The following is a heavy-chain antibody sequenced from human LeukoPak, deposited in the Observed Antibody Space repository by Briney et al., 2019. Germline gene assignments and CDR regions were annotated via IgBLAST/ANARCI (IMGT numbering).Heavy chain of an antibody. CDR2: IYYSGST. J-gene: IGHJ6*02. D-gene: IGHD1-26*01. V-gene: IGHV4-59*01. CDR1: GGSISSYY. Sequence: SETLSLTCTVSGGSISSYYWSWIRQPPGKGLEWIGYIYYSGSTNYNPSLKSRVTISVDTSKNQFSLKLSSVTAADTAVYYCASGDIVGVNWGVYYYGMDVWGQGTTVTVSS. CDR3: ASGDIVGVNWGVYYYGMDV.